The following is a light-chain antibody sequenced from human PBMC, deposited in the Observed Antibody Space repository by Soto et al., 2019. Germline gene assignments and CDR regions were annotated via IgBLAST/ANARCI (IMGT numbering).Light chain of an antibody. CDR1: SSDVGSYNL. CDR2: EGS. CDR3: CAYSVHSTVV. J-gene: IGLJ2*01. Sequence: QSVLTQPASVSGSPGQSITISCTGTSSDVGSYNLVSWYQHHPGKAPKLMIYEGSKWPSGVSNRFSGSKSGNTASLTISGLQAEDEADYYCCAYSVHSTVVFGGGNKLTVL. V-gene: IGLV2-23*03.